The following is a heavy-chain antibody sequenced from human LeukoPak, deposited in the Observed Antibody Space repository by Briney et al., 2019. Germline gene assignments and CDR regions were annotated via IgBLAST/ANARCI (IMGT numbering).Heavy chain of an antibody. Sequence: GGSLRLSCAASGFTFDDYGMSWVRQAPGKGLEWVSGINWNGGSTGYADSVKGRFTISRDNAKNSLYLQMNSLRAEDTAVYYCARDSRRQVLVDYWGQGTLVTVSS. V-gene: IGHV3-20*04. CDR3: ARDSRRQVLVDY. CDR1: GFTFDDYG. CDR2: INWNGGST. J-gene: IGHJ4*02.